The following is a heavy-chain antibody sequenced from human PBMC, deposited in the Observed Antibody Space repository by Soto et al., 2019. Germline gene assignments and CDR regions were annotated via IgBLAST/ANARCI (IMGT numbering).Heavy chain of an antibody. CDR1: GFTFSSYS. Sequence: PGGSLRLSCAASGFTFSSYSMNWVRQAPGKGLEWVSSISSSSSYIYYADSVKGRFTISRDNAKNSLYLQMNSLRAEDTAVYYCAGERPYYYGSGSHYFDYWGQGTLVTVSS. CDR3: AGERPYYYGSGSHYFDY. D-gene: IGHD3-10*01. V-gene: IGHV3-21*01. J-gene: IGHJ4*02. CDR2: ISSSSSYI.